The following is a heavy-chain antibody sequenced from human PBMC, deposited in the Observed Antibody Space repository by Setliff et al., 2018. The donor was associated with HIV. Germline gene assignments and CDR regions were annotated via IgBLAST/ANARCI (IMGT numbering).Heavy chain of an antibody. V-gene: IGHV4-34*01. CDR2: IDYSGST. CDR3: ARGRPAVAYRGHGGDY. J-gene: IGHJ4*02. Sequence: LTCAVTGGSLNSHYWSWIRQSPERGLEWIGEIDYSGSTYYNPSLESRVTMSVDASKSQLFLTLRSVTAADTAVYYCARGRPAVAYRGHGGDYWGQGTMVTVSS. D-gene: IGHD6-19*01. CDR1: GGSLNSHY.